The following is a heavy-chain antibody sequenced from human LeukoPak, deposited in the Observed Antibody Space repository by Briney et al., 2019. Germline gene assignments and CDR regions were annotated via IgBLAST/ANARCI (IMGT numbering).Heavy chain of an antibody. Sequence: SSETLSLTCTVSGGSISSSSYYWGWIRQPPGKGLEWIGNLFYSGSTYYNPSLKSRATISVDTSKNQFSLKLSSVTAADTAVYYCARLRPSIGAAGTFDYWGQGTLVTVSS. CDR3: ARLRPSIGAAGTFDY. J-gene: IGHJ4*02. CDR2: LFYSGST. V-gene: IGHV4-39*01. D-gene: IGHD6-13*01. CDR1: GGSISSSSYY.